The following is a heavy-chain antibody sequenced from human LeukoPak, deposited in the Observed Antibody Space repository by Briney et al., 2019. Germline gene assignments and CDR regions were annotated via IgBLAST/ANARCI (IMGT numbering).Heavy chain of an antibody. V-gene: IGHV3-48*03. J-gene: IGHJ4*02. D-gene: IGHD2-15*01. Sequence: GGSLRLSCAASGFTFSSYEMDWVRQAPGKGLEWVSYISSSGSTIYYADSVKGRFTISRDNAKNSLYLQMNSLRAEDTAVYYCARDLEEYCSGGSCSLFDYWGQGTLVTVSS. CDR2: ISSSGSTI. CDR3: ARDLEEYCSGGSCSLFDY. CDR1: GFTFSSYE.